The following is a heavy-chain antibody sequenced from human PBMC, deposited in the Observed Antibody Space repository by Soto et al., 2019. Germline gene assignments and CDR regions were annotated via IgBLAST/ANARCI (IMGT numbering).Heavy chain of an antibody. V-gene: IGHV4-31*03. J-gene: IGHJ6*02. CDR3: ARDAPYSSSWPDYYYYYYGMDV. CDR1: GGSISSGGYY. D-gene: IGHD6-13*01. Sequence: PSETLSLTCTVSGGSISSGGYYWSWIRQHPGKGLEWIGYIYYSGSTYYNPSLKSRVTISADTSKNQFSLKLSSVTAADTAVYYCARDAPYSSSWPDYYYYYYGMDVWGQGTTVTVSS. CDR2: IYYSGST.